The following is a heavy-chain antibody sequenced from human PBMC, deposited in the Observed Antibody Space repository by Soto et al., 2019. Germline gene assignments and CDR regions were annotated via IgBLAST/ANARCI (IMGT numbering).Heavy chain of an antibody. J-gene: IGHJ6*02. V-gene: IGHV3-23*01. Sequence: PGGSLRLSCVASGFTLSDYYVDWVRQAPGKGLEWVSAISGSGGSTYYADSVKGRFTISRDNSKNTLYLQMNSLRAEDTAVYYCAKTKLRGSPWRDYYYYGMDVWGQGTTVTVSS. CDR2: ISGSGGST. CDR1: GFTLSDYY. CDR3: AKTKLRGSPWRDYYYYGMDV. D-gene: IGHD3-16*01.